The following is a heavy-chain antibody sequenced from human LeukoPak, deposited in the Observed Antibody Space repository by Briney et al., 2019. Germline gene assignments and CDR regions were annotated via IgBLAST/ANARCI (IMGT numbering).Heavy chain of an antibody. J-gene: IGHJ4*02. Sequence: PSETLSLTCAVSGDSMSSIDWWSWVRRPPGKGLEWIGDIHHTGSTNYNPSLKSRVTISVDKSKNQFSLNFNSMSAADSAVYYCAANGYYTIEYWGQGTLVTVSS. CDR1: GDSMSSIDW. CDR3: AANGYYTIEY. D-gene: IGHD1-26*01. CDR2: IHHTGST. V-gene: IGHV4-4*02.